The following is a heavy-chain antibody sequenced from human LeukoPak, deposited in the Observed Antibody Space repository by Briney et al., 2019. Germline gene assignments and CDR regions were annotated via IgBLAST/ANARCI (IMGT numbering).Heavy chain of an antibody. CDR3: ARDEYYYGSGSWVDY. J-gene: IGHJ4*02. V-gene: IGHV3-23*01. Sequence: GGSLRLSCAASGFTFSSYAMSWVRQAPGKGLGWVSAISGSGGSTYYADSVKGRFTISRDNAKNSLYLQMNSLRAEDTAVYYCARDEYYYGSGSWVDYWGQGTLVTVSS. CDR2: ISGSGGST. D-gene: IGHD3-10*01. CDR1: GFTFSSYA.